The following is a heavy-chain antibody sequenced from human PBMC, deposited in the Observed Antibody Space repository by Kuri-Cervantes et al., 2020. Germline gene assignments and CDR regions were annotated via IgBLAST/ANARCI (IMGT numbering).Heavy chain of an antibody. CDR3: ARVDCSSTSCYESYYYGMDV. CDR2: ISAYNGNT. J-gene: IGHJ6*02. CDR1: GYTFTSYD. D-gene: IGHD2-2*01. V-gene: IGHV1-18*01. Sequence: ASVKVSCKASGYTFTSYDINWVRQAPGQGLEWMGWISAYNGNTNYAQKLQGRVTMTTDTSTSTAYMELRSLRSDDTAVYYCARVDCSSTSCYESYYYGMDVWGQGTTVTVSS.